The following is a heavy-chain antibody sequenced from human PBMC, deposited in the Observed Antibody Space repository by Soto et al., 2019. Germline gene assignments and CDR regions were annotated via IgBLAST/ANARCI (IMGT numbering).Heavy chain of an antibody. D-gene: IGHD6-19*01. CDR1: GDSVSSNSAA. CDR2: TYYRSKWYN. CDR3: ARGQPGIAVIGDAFDI. J-gene: IGHJ3*02. V-gene: IGHV6-1*01. Sequence: PSQTLSLTCAISGDSVSSNSAAWNWIRQSPSRGLEWLGRTYYRSKWYNDYAVSVKSRITINPDTSKNQFSLQLNSVTPEDTAVNYCARGQPGIAVIGDAFDIWGQGTMVTVSS.